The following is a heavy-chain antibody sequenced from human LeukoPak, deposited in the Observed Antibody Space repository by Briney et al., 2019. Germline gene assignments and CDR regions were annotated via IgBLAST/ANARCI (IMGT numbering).Heavy chain of an antibody. CDR3: AKDISGGDCPDY. D-gene: IGHD2-21*02. CDR1: GFTFSTYV. CDR2: ISYDGSDK. Sequence: PGGSLRLSCVASGFTFSTYVMGWVRQAPGKGLEWVALISYDGSDKYYADSVKGRFTISRDNSKNTLYLQMNSLRADDTAVYYCAKDISGGDCPDYWGQGTLVTVSS. J-gene: IGHJ4*02. V-gene: IGHV3-30*18.